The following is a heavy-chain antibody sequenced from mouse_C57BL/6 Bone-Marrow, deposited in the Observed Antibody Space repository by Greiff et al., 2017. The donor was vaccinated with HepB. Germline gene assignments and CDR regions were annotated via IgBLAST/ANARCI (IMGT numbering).Heavy chain of an antibody. CDR3: ARDPPYSKGDLDY. CDR2: ISDGGSYT. V-gene: IGHV5-4*01. Sequence: EVQVVESGGGLVKPGASLKLSCAASGFTFSSYAMPWVRQTPEKRLEWVATISDGGSYTYYPDNVKGRFTISRDNAKNNLYLQMSQLKSEDTAMYYCARDPPYSKGDLDYWGQGTTLTVSS. CDR1: GFTFSSYA. J-gene: IGHJ2*01. D-gene: IGHD2-5*01.